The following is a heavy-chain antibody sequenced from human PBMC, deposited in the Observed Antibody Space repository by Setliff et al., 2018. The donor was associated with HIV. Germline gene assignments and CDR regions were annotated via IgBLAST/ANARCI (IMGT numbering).Heavy chain of an antibody. V-gene: IGHV4-34*01. CDR3: ARESPSSSWFYFDF. Sequence: PSETLSLPCAVYGGSFSDYYWTWIRQSPGKGLEWIGEINHRGSTNYNPSLKSRVTVSVDTSKIQFSLKLGSVTAADTAVYYCARESPSSSWFYFDFWGQGTLVTVS. J-gene: IGHJ4*02. CDR1: GGSFSDYY. D-gene: IGHD6-13*01. CDR2: INHRGST.